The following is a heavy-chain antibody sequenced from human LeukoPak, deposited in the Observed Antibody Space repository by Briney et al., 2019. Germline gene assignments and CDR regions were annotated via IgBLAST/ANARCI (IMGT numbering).Heavy chain of an antibody. CDR2: IYYSGST. D-gene: IGHD2-15*01. CDR3: ARGYCSGGSCYGGANWFDP. V-gene: IGHV4-59*08. CDR1: GGSISSYY. Sequence: SETLSLTCTVSGGSISSYYWSWIRQPPGKGLGWIGYIYYSGSTYYNPSLKSRVTISVDTSKNQFSLKLSSVTAADTAVYYCARGYCSGGSCYGGANWFDPWGQGTLVTVSS. J-gene: IGHJ5*02.